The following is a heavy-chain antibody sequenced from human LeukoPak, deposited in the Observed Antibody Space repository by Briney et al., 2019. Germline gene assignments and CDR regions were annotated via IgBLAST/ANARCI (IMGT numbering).Heavy chain of an antibody. CDR2: ISYDGSNK. Sequence: GGSLRLSCAASGFTFSSYGMHWVRQAPGKGLEWVAVISYDGSNKYYADSVKGRFTISRDNSKNTLYLQMNSLRAEDTAVYYCAKDSSGWLGYWGQGTLVTVPS. J-gene: IGHJ4*02. CDR1: GFTFSSYG. D-gene: IGHD6-19*01. CDR3: AKDSSGWLGY. V-gene: IGHV3-30*18.